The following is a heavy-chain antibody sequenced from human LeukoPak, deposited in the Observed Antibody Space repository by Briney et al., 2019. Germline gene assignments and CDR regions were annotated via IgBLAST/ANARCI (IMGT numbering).Heavy chain of an antibody. CDR1: GFTFSTYV. CDR3: AKTFRWLQGEEYYFDY. J-gene: IGHJ4*02. D-gene: IGHD5-24*01. V-gene: IGHV3-23*01. CDR2: ISGSGGST. Sequence: GGSLRLSCSVSGFTFSTYVMHWVRQAPGKGLEWVSAISGSGGSTYYADSVKGRFTISRDNSKNTLYLQMNSLRAEDTAVYYCAKTFRWLQGEEYYFDYWGQGTLVTVSS.